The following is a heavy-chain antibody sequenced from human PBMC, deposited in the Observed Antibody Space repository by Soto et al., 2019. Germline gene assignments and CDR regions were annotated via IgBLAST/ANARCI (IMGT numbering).Heavy chain of an antibody. D-gene: IGHD2-2*01. J-gene: IGHJ6*02. CDR2: ISYDGSNK. CDR1: GFTFSSYA. CDR3: ARAPGEVLVPAAIYTGYYYYGMDV. Sequence: PGGSLRLSCAASGFTFSSYAMHWVRQAPGKGLEWVAVISYDGSNKYYADSVKGRFTISRDNSKNTLYLQMNSLRAEDTAVYYCARAPGEVLVPAAIYTGYYYYGMDVWGQGTTVTVSS. V-gene: IGHV3-30-3*01.